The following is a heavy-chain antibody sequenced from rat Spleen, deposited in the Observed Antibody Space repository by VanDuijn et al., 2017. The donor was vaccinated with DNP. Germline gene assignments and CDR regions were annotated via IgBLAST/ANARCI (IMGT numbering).Heavy chain of an antibody. CDR3: AKAGGYSPWYFDY. CDR2: ISSQTGNT. CDR1: GFTFSDYY. V-gene: IGHV5S11*01. D-gene: IGHD1-11*01. J-gene: IGHJ2*01. Sequence: EVQLVESGGGLVQPGRSLKLSCAASGFTFSDYYMAWVRQAPTRGLEWVASISSQTGNTYYRDSVKGRFTISRDNAKSTLYLQMDSLRSEETATYYCAKAGGYSPWYFDYWGQGVMVTVSS.